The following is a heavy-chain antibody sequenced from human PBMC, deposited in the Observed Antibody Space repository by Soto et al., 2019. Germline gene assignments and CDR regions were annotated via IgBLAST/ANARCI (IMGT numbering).Heavy chain of an antibody. J-gene: IGHJ4*02. CDR3: ARGPATAPDSY. Sequence: ASVKVCCKTSGYIFTSYYIHWVRQAPGQGLEWMGIINPSGGTTTYAQKFQGRVTTTRDTSTSTVYMELSSLRSEDTAVYYCARGPATAPDSYWGLGTLVTVSS. CDR1: GYIFTSYY. CDR2: INPSGGTT. D-gene: IGHD2-2*01. V-gene: IGHV1-46*01.